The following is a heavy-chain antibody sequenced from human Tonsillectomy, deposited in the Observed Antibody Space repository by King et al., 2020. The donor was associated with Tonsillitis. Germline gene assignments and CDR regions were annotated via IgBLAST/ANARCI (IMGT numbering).Heavy chain of an antibody. D-gene: IGHD1-26*01. CDR2: IYHSGST. V-gene: IGHV4-30-2*01. CDR3: ARGHPGTPKELNWFDP. J-gene: IGHJ5*02. Sequence: QLQESGSGLVKPSQTLSLTCAVSGGSISSGGYSWSWIRQPPGKGLEWIGYIYHSGSTYYNPSLKSRVTISVDRSKNQFSLKLNSVTAADTAVYYCARGHPGTPKELNWFDPWGQGTLVTVSS. CDR1: GGSISSGGYS.